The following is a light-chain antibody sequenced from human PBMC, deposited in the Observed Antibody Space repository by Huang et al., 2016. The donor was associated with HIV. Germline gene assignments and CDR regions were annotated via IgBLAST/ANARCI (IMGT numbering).Light chain of an antibody. CDR2: CAS. V-gene: IGKV4-1*01. CDR1: QNVLFSSNNKNY. Sequence: DIVMTQSPDFPAVSLGERATINCTSSQNVLFSSNNKNYLAWYQQRPIQPPKFFFYCASTRVSGVPDRFSGSGSGTDFTLTINSLQAEDVALYYCQQYYDTLWTFGQGTKVEIK. CDR3: QQYYDTLWT. J-gene: IGKJ1*01.